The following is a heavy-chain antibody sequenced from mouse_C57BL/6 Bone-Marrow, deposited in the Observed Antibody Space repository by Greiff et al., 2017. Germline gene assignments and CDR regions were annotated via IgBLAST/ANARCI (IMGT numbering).Heavy chain of an antibody. J-gene: IGHJ2*01. CDR3: ARGDWGYFDY. V-gene: IGHV1-54*01. CDR2: INPGSGGT. Sequence: QVQLKQSGAELVRPGTSVKVSCKASGYAFTNYLIEWVKQRPGQGLEWIGVINPGSGGTNYKEKFKGKATLTADKSSSTAYMQLSSLTSEDSAVYFCARGDWGYFDYWGQGTTLTVSS. CDR1: GYAFTNYL.